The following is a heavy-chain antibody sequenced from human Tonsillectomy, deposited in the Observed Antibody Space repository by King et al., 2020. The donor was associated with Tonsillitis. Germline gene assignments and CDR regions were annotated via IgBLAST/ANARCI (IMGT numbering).Heavy chain of an antibody. CDR3: ARVYYSNLFDP. J-gene: IGHJ5*02. Sequence: QLQESGPGLVKPSQTLSLTCTVSGASISSRTYYWSWIRQPAGKGLEWIGRVYFSGSTNYNPSLKSRVAMSVDTTKNQFSLNLNSVTAADTAVYYCARVYYSNLFDPWGQGTLVTVSS. CDR1: GASISSRTYY. CDR2: VYFSGST. D-gene: IGHD4-11*01. V-gene: IGHV4-61*02.